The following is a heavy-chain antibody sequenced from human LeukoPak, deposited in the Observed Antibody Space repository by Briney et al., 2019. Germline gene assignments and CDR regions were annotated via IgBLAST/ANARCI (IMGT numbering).Heavy chain of an antibody. D-gene: IGHD3-3*01. V-gene: IGHV4-39*02. CDR2: IYYSGST. CDR3: ARDSNTIFGVVIPFDY. CDR1: GGSISSSSYY. Sequence: PSETLSLTCTVSGGSISSSSYYWGWIRQPPGKGLEWIGSIYYSGSTYYNPSLKSRVTISVDTSKNQFSLKLSSVTAADTAVYYCARDSNTIFGVVIPFDYWGQGTLVTVSS. J-gene: IGHJ4*02.